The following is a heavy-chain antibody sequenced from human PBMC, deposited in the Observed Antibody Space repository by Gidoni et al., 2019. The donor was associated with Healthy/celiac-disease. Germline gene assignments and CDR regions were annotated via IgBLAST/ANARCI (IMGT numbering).Heavy chain of an antibody. D-gene: IGHD2-2*01. CDR3: AKGLRYCSSTRRACPYYYYYGMDV. Sequence: QVQLVESGGGVVQPGRSLRLSCAASGFTFSSYGMHWVRQAPGKGLGWVAVISYDGSNKYYADSVKGRFTISRDNSKNTLYLQMNSLRAEDTAVYYCAKGLRYCSSTRRACPYYYYYGMDVWGQGTTVTVSS. CDR1: GFTFSSYG. V-gene: IGHV3-30*18. J-gene: IGHJ6*02. CDR2: ISYDGSNK.